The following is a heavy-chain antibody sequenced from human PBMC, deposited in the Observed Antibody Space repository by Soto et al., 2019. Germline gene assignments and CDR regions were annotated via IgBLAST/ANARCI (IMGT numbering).Heavy chain of an antibody. CDR1: GGSFSSYA. V-gene: IGHV1-69*01. CDR2: IIPIFGTA. Sequence: QVQLVQSGAEVKKPGSSVKVSCKASGGSFSSYAISWVRQAPGQGLEWMGGIIPIFGTANYAQKFKGRVTITADESTSTAYIELSSLRSEDTAVYYCARDGVEYKLPGGWFDPWCQGTLVTVSS. D-gene: IGHD3-3*01. J-gene: IGHJ5*02. CDR3: ARDGVEYKLPGGWFDP.